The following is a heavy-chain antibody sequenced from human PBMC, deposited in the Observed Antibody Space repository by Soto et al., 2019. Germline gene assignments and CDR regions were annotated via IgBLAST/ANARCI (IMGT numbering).Heavy chain of an antibody. V-gene: IGHV4-34*01. D-gene: IGHD2-2*01. CDR1: GGSFSGYY. CDR3: PRDCSSTSCPFDP. CDR2: INHSGST. J-gene: IGHJ5*02. Sequence: QVQLQQWGAGLLKPSETLSLTCAVYGGSFSGYYCRWIRQPPGKGLEWIGEINHSGSTNYNPSLKSRGPISVDTSKNQFSLKLSSVTAADTAVYYCPRDCSSTSCPFDPWGQGPLVTVSS.